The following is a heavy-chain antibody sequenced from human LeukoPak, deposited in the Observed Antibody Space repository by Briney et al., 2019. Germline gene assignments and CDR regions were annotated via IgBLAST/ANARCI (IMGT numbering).Heavy chain of an antibody. CDR1: GGSISSGSYY. D-gene: IGHD4-17*01. J-gene: IGHJ4*02. V-gene: IGHV4-61*02. Sequence: SETLSLTCTVSGGSISSGSYYWSWIRQPAGKGLEWIGRIYTSGSTNYNPSLKSRVTISVDTSKNQFSLKLSSVTAADTAVYYCARGGHDYGDHFDYWGQGTLVTVSS. CDR3: ARGGHDYGDHFDY. CDR2: IYTSGST.